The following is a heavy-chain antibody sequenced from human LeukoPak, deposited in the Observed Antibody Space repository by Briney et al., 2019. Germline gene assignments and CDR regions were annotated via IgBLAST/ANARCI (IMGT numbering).Heavy chain of an antibody. D-gene: IGHD6-13*01. CDR2: INPNSGGT. V-gene: IGHV1-2*02. J-gene: IGHJ6*02. CDR1: GYTFTGYY. CDR3: ATTGRPGYSSSWPLGSGMDV. Sequence: ASVKVSCKASGYTFTGYYLQWVRQAPGQGLEWMGWINPNSGGTNYAQKFQGRVTMTRDTSISTAYMELRAMRSDDEAVYYCATTGRPGYSSSWPLGSGMDVWGQGTTVTV.